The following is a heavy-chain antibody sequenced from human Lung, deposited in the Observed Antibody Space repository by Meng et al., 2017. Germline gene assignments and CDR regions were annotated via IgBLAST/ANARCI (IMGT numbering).Heavy chain of an antibody. J-gene: IGHJ4*02. D-gene: IGHD4-11*01. Sequence: QQVGSGLLHPSESRVLTCFCPGGAFIDYYWSWIRQPPVKGLEWIGEINQSGSTNYNPSLESRATISVDTSQNNLSLKLSSVTAADSAVYYCARGPTTMAHDFDYWGQGTLVTVSS. CDR2: INQSGST. V-gene: IGHV4-34*01. CDR1: GGAFIDYY. CDR3: ARGPTTMAHDFDY.